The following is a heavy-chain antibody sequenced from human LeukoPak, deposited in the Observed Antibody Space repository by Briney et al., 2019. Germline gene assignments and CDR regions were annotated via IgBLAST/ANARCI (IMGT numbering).Heavy chain of an antibody. V-gene: IGHV3-30-3*01. Sequence: PGRSLRLSCAASGFTFSSYAMHWVRQAPGKGLEWVAVISYDGSNKYYADSVKGRFTISRDNSKNTLYLQMNSLRAEDTAVYYCAKDPMVWGQGTLVTVSS. CDR2: ISYDGSNK. CDR1: GFTFSSYA. D-gene: IGHD2-8*01. J-gene: IGHJ4*02. CDR3: AKDPMV.